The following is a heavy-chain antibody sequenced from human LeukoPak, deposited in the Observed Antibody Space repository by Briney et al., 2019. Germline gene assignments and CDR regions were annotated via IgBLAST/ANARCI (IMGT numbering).Heavy chain of an antibody. D-gene: IGHD2-2*01. Sequence: ASVKVSCKASGYTFNGYYMHWVRQAPGQGLEWMGWISAYNDNTNSAQKFQGRVTMTTETSTSTAYMELRYLRSDDTAVYYCARDEGDQLRGYYMDVWGKGTTVTVSS. V-gene: IGHV1-18*04. CDR1: GYTFNGYY. J-gene: IGHJ6*03. CDR3: ARDEGDQLRGYYMDV. CDR2: ISAYNDNT.